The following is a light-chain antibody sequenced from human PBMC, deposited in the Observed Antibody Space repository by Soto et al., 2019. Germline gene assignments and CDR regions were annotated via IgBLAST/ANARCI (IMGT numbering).Light chain of an antibody. Sequence: IVMTQSPATLSVSPGERATLSCRASQSVSVNLAWYQQKPGQAPRLLIYGASTRATGVPARFSGSGSGTDFTLTINSLQSEDFAVYYCQHYANWPLTFGGGTKVDNK. CDR3: QHYANWPLT. V-gene: IGKV3-15*01. J-gene: IGKJ4*01. CDR2: GAS. CDR1: QSVSVN.